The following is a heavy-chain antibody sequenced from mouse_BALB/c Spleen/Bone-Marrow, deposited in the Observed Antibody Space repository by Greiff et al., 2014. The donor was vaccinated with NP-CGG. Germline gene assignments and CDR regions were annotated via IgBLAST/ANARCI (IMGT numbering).Heavy chain of an antibody. Sequence: LQQSGSELVRPGASVKLSCKASGYTFTSYWMHWVKQRPGQGLEWIGNIYPGSGSTNYDEKFKSKATLTVDTSSSTAYMQLSSLTSEAAAVYYCTRSFPYWGQGTLVTVSA. CDR2: IYPGSGST. CDR1: GYTFTSYW. CDR3: TRSFPY. V-gene: IGHV1S22*01. J-gene: IGHJ3*01.